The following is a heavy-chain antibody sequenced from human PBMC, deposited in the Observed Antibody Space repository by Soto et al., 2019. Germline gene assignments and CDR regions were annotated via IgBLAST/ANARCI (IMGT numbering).Heavy chain of an antibody. CDR2: IDTAGDT. CDR1: GFTFNSYD. D-gene: IGHD3-3*01. J-gene: IGHJ6*03. CDR3: ARALILEWPTTGYMDV. V-gene: IGHV3-13*01. Sequence: GRSLRLSCAASGFTFNSYDMHWVRQAPGKGLEWVSGIDTAGDTYYPGSVKGRFTISRENAKNSLYLQMNSLRAGDTAVYYCARALILEWPTTGYMDVWGKGTTVTVSS.